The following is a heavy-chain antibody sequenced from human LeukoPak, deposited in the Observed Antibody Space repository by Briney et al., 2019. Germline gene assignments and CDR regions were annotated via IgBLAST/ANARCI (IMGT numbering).Heavy chain of an antibody. Sequence: PGGSLRLSCAASGFTFSDYYMSWIRQAPGKGLEWVSYISSSGSTIYYADSVKGRFTISRDNAKNSLYLQMNSLRAEDTAVYYCARDRHYYDSSGYPNWFDPWGQGTLVTVPS. CDR2: ISSSGSTI. V-gene: IGHV3-11*01. D-gene: IGHD3-22*01. CDR1: GFTFSDYY. J-gene: IGHJ5*02. CDR3: ARDRHYYDSSGYPNWFDP.